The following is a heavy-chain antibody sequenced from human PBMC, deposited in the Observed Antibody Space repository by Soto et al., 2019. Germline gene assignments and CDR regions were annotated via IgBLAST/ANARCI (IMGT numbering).Heavy chain of an antibody. CDR2: IYSGGNNK. J-gene: IGHJ4*02. V-gene: IGHV3-53*01. Sequence: GALRLSCVASGFTVSNNYLSSVRQAPGKGLEGVSVIYSGGNNKHYADSVQGRFTISRDKSRNTIALQMSNLRAEDTALYYCVSWVSANFDNWGQGTLVTVSS. CDR1: GFTVSNNY. CDR3: VSWVSANFDN. D-gene: IGHD2-8*01.